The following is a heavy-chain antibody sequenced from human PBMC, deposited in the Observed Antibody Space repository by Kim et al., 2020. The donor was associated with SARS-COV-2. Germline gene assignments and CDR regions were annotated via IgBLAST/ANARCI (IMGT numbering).Heavy chain of an antibody. J-gene: IGHJ6*02. D-gene: IGHD3-22*01. CDR1: GGSISSSSHY. CDR3: ARHHTYYYDGSGYYDLSTYYYGMDV. CDR2: IYYTGST. V-gene: IGHV4-39*01. Sequence: SETLSLTCTVSGGSISSSSHYWGWIRQPPEKGLQWIGSIYYTGSTYYNPSLKSRVTISVDTSKNQFSLKLSSVTAADTAVYYCARHHTYYYDGSGYYDLSTYYYGMDVWGQGTTVTVSS.